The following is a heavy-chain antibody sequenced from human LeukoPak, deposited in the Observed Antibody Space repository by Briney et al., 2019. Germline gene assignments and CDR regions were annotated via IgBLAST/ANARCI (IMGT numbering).Heavy chain of an antibody. CDR3: ARDTQLIAAAGTGDAFDI. D-gene: IGHD6-13*01. CDR1: GGSISSYY. J-gene: IGHJ3*02. V-gene: IGHV4-59*01. CDR2: IYYSGST. Sequence: SETLSLTCTVSGGSISSYYWSWIRQPPGKGLEWIGYIYYSGSTNYNPSLKSRVTISVDTSKNQFSLKLSSVTAADTAVYHCARDTQLIAAAGTGDAFDIWGQGTMVTVSS.